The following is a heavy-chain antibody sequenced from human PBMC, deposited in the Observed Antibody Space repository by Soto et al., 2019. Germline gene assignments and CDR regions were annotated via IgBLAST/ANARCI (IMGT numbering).Heavy chain of an antibody. CDR2: ISGYNGNT. CDR3: SRDRYNTGWYFALDL. Sequence: QVQLVQAGVEVKTPGASVKVSCKASGYSFNSYGISWVRQAPGQGTEWRGWISGYNGNTKYAEVFQGGVTLTTDTSTRTAYMDLRSLRSDDTAVYFCSRDRYNTGWYFALDLWGQGTAVTVSS. D-gene: IGHD6-19*01. J-gene: IGHJ3*01. V-gene: IGHV1-18*01. CDR1: GYSFNSYG.